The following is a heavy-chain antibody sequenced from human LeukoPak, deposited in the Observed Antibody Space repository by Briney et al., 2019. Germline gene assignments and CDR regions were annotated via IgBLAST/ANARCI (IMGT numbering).Heavy chain of an antibody. D-gene: IGHD1-26*01. CDR1: GFTFSNYI. V-gene: IGHV3-48*01. CDR3: ARKGSQWEVLVDY. Sequence: GGSLRLSCAASGFTFSNYIMNWVRQAPGKGLEWVSYISSRSSTMYYADSVKGRFTISRDNAKNALYLQMNSLRAEDTAVYYCARKGSQWEVLVDYWGQGTLVTVSS. J-gene: IGHJ4*02. CDR2: ISSRSSTM.